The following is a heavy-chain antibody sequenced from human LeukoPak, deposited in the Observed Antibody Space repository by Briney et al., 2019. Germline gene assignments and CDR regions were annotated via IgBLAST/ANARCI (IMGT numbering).Heavy chain of an antibody. J-gene: IGHJ5*01. CDR1: GFAFSFYA. V-gene: IGHV3-23*01. Sequence: GGSLRLSCAASGFAFSFYAMSWLRQPPGKGLEWVSTINANSRTTSYAASVRGRFTISRDNSKNTLYLQVNSLRADDTAVYYCAKPISGGLAVTADWFDPWGQGTLVVVSS. D-gene: IGHD6-19*01. CDR2: INANSRTT. CDR3: AKPISGGLAVTADWFDP.